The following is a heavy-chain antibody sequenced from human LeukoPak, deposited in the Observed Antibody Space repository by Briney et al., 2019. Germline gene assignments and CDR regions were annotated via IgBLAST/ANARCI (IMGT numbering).Heavy chain of an antibody. V-gene: IGHV3-33*01. CDR1: GFTFSSYG. CDR2: IWYDGSNK. Sequence: GGSLRLSCAASGFTFSSYGMHWVRQAPGKGLEWVAVIWYDGSNKYYADSVKGRFTISRDNSKNTLYLQMNSLRAEDTAVYYCAREMWSLAVTTAYDAFDIWGQGTMVTVSS. J-gene: IGHJ3*02. D-gene: IGHD4-17*01. CDR3: AREMWSLAVTTAYDAFDI.